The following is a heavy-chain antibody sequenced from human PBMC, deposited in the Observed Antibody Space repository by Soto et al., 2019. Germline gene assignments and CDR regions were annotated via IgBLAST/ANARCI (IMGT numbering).Heavy chain of an antibody. D-gene: IGHD6-19*01. CDR2: IIPLFGTP. CDR1: GGTSSTYG. V-gene: IGHV1-69*12. J-gene: IGHJ4*02. CDR3: GTYSSGWAYFAY. Sequence: QVQLVQSGAEAKKPGSSVKVSCKASGGTSSTYGITWVRQGPGQGLEWMGGIIPLFGTPHYAQKFQGRVGLTAGASTATAYMELSSLCVGATVGYYFGTYSSGWAYFAYWCQGTLVTVSS.